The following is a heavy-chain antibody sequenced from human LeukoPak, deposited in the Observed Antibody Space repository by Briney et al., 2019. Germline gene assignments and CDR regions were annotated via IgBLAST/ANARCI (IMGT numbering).Heavy chain of an antibody. D-gene: IGHD6-25*01. CDR3: VRDYSIGAAAGPSDY. V-gene: IGHV3-30*19. CDR2: ISYDGSNK. Sequence: GGSLRLSCGASGFTFSRYAMHWVRQAPGKGLEWVAVISYDGSNKFYADSVKGRFTISRDNSKSTVYLQMNSLRPEDTAVYYCVRDYSIGAAAGPSDYWGQGTLVTVSS. CDR1: GFTFSRYA. J-gene: IGHJ4*02.